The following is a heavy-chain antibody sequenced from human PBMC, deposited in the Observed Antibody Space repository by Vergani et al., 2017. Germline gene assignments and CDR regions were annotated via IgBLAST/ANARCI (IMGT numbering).Heavy chain of an antibody. CDR2: ISASGNA. CDR3: ARRSGGYYSGGKVHPLRTAFYV. D-gene: IGHD2-15*01. CDR1: GGSISAGYYF. J-gene: IGHJ3*01. V-gene: IGHV4-61*02. Sequence: QVQLQASGPGRVKPSQTLSLTCTMSGGSISAGYYFWSWIRQPAGKGLEWLGHISASGNASHSPSLKTRVSMSVDTSKKQFSLTVTSVTAADTAIYFCARRSGGYYSGGKVHPLRTAFYVWGHGTVVTVSS.